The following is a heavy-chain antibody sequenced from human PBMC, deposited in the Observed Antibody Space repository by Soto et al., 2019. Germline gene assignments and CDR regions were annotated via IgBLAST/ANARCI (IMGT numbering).Heavy chain of an antibody. CDR1: GFTVSNDH. V-gene: IGHV3-53*01. Sequence: GGSLRLSCAASGFTVSNDHMIWVRQAPGKGLEWISVIYYGGTTYYADSVQGRFTVSRDSSKNTLYLQMNDLRADDTAVYYCAREAAGFDVWGQGTMVTVSS. CDR3: AREAAGFDV. D-gene: IGHD6-13*01. J-gene: IGHJ3*01. CDR2: IYYGGTT.